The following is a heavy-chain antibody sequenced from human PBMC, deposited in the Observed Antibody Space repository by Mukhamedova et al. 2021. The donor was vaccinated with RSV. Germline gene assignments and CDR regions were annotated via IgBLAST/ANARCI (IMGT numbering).Heavy chain of an antibody. J-gene: IGHJ4*02. D-gene: IGHD3-3*01. CDR3: AHTPITIFGSPYFDY. CDR2: DDDK. Sequence: DDDKRYSPSLKSRPTITKDTSKNQVVLTMTNMDPVDTATYYCAHTPITIFGSPYFDYWGQGTLVTVSS. V-gene: IGHV2-5*02.